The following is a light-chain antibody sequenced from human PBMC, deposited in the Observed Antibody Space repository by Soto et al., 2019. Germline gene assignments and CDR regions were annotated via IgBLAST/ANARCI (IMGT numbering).Light chain of an antibody. CDR1: QTISSW. CDR3: QHYYVSPWT. J-gene: IGKJ1*01. Sequence: QMDQSAFARSGSVGGGASSTCRAIQTISSWLAWYQQKPGKAPKLLIYKASTLKSGVPSRFSASGSGAEFTLTISSLQPDEFATYYCQHYYVSPWTFGQGTKVDIK. CDR2: KAS. V-gene: IGKV1-5*03.